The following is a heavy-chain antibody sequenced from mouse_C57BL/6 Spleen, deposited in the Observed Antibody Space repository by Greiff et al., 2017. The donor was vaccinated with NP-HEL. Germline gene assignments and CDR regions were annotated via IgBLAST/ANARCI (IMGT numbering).Heavy chain of an antibody. D-gene: IGHD3-2*02. V-gene: IGHV1-18*01. CDR1: GYTFTDYN. CDR3: ARAAQATGFAY. J-gene: IGHJ3*01. Sequence: EVQRVESGPELVKPGASVKIPCKASGYTFTDYNMDWVKQSHGKSLEWIGDINPNNGGTIYNQKFKGKATLTVDKSSSTAYMELRSLTSEDTAVYYCARAAQATGFAYWGQGTLVTVSA. CDR2: INPNNGGT.